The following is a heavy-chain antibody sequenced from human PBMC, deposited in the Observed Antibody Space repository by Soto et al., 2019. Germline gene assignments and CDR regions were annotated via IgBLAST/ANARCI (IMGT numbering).Heavy chain of an antibody. CDR2: VYYSGTT. J-gene: IGHJ4*02. D-gene: IGHD4-17*01. CDR1: GGSVSDKTYY. Sequence: PSETLSLTCSVSGGSVSDKTYYWSWIRQPPGKRLEWIGYVYYSGTTNYNPSLKSRVTISVDLSKNRFSLRLSSVTTADTALYYCARTTAVPNTLRSRHFFDYWGQGTLVTVS. V-gene: IGHV4-61*01. CDR3: ARTTAVPNTLRSRHFFDY.